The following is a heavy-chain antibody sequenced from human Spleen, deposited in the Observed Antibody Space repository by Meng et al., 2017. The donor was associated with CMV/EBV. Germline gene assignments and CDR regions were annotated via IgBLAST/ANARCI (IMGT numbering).Heavy chain of an antibody. Sequence: ASVKVSCKASGFTFTSYDINWLRQATGQGLEWMGWMNPNNGNTGYAEKFQGRVTMTRDTSTSTVYMELSSLRSEDTAVYYCASDWGSGSTYYYYYGMDVWGQGTTVTVSS. J-gene: IGHJ6*02. CDR3: ASDWGSGSTYYYYYGMDV. V-gene: IGHV1-8*01. D-gene: IGHD3-22*01. CDR2: MNPNNGNT. CDR1: GFTFTSYD.